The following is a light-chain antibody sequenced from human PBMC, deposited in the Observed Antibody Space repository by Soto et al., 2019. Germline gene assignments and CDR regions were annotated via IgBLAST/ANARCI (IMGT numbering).Light chain of an antibody. CDR3: QQYNNWPPT. Sequence: VLTQSPGALSLSPGERATPSCRASQSVSSYLAWYQQKPGQAPRLLIYGASTRATGIPARFSGSGSGTEFTLTISSLQSEDFAVYYCQQYNNWPPTFGQGAKVDIK. CDR1: QSVSSY. V-gene: IGKV3-15*01. CDR2: GAS. J-gene: IGKJ1*01.